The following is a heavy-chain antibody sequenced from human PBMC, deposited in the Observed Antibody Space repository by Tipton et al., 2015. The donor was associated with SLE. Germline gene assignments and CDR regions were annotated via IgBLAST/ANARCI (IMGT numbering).Heavy chain of an antibody. J-gene: IGHJ4*02. CDR1: GFTFSSYA. V-gene: IGHV3-23*01. CDR2: ISGRGGST. Sequence: SLRLSCAASGFTFSSYAMNWVRQAPGKGLEWVSAISGRGGSTCYADSVKGRFTISRDNSKNTLYLQMNSLRAEDTAVYYCATSRGAAGLFDYWGQGTLVTVSS. D-gene: IGHD6-13*01. CDR3: ATSRGAAGLFDY.